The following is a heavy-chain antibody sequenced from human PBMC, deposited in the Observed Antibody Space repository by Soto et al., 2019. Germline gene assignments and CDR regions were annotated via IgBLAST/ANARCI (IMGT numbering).Heavy chain of an antibody. J-gene: IGHJ5*02. CDR3: ARGPYYYDSSGYHPWFDP. Sequence: SLRLSCAASGFTFSSYGMHWVRQAPGKGLEWVAVIWYDGSNKYYADSVKGRFTISRDNSKNTLYLQMNSLRAEDTAVYYCARGPYYYDSSGYHPWFDPWGQGTLVTVSS. CDR2: IWYDGSNK. D-gene: IGHD3-22*01. CDR1: GFTFSSYG. V-gene: IGHV3-33*01.